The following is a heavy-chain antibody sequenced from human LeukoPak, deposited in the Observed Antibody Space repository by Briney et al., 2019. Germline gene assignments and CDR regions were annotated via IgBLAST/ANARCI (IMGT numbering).Heavy chain of an antibody. J-gene: IGHJ2*01. CDR2: IYYRGAT. CDR3: ARHTTPADWYFDL. Sequence: SGTLSLTCSVSGASMTNLYWSWIRQAPGKRLEWMGYIYYRGATSYNPSLESRVSLSVDTSKNQFSLNLTSMTAADTAIYYCARHTTPADWYFDLWGPGARVTVSS. CDR1: GASMTNLY. D-gene: IGHD1-26*01. V-gene: IGHV4-59*08.